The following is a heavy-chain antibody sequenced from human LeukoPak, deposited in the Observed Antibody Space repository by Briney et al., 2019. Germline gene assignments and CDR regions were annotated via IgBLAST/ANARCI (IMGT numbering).Heavy chain of an antibody. J-gene: IGHJ4*02. CDR3: AKDRSDFWSGCYDY. CDR1: GFTFSSYA. D-gene: IGHD3-3*01. CDR2: ISSSGGST. Sequence: GGSLRLSCAASGFTFSSYAMSWVRQAPGKGLEWVSAISSSGGSTYYADSVKGRFTFSRDNSKNTLYLQMNSLRAEDTAVYYCAKDRSDFWSGCYDYWGQGTLVTVSS. V-gene: IGHV3-23*01.